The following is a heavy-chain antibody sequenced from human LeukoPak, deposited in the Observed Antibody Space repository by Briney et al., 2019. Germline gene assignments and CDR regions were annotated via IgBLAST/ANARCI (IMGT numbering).Heavy chain of an antibody. CDR2: ISSSSSYI. V-gene: IGHV3-21*01. J-gene: IGHJ4*02. Sequence: GGSLRLSCAASGFTFNSYSMNWVRQAPGKGLEWVSSISSSSSYIYYADSVKGRFTISRDSAKNSLYLQMNSLRAEDTAVYYCARDDFSGLLVDYWGQGTLVTVSS. CDR1: GFTFNSYS. D-gene: IGHD3-22*01. CDR3: ARDDFSGLLVDY.